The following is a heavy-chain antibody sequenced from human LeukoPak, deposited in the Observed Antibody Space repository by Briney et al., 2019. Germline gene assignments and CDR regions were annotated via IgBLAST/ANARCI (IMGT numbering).Heavy chain of an antibody. D-gene: IGHD5-18*01. Sequence: GGSLRLSCAASGFTFSSYGMHWVRQAPGKGLEWVAVISYDGSNKYYADSVKGRFTISRDNSKNTLYLQMNSLRAEDTAVYYCAKDRQREYSYGSYYFDYWGQGTLVTVSS. V-gene: IGHV3-30*18. CDR2: ISYDGSNK. J-gene: IGHJ4*02. CDR1: GFTFSSYG. CDR3: AKDRQREYSYGSYYFDY.